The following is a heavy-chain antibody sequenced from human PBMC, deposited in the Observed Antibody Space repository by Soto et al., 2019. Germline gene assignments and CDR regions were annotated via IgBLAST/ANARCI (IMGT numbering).Heavy chain of an antibody. D-gene: IGHD2-15*01. CDR1: GFTLSSYA. V-gene: IGHV3-23*01. CDR3: AKRVVVAATFWFDP. CDR2: ISGSGGST. Sequence: GGSLRLSCAASGFTLSSYAMSWVRQAPGKGLEWVSAISGSGGSTYYADSVRGRFTISRDNSKNTLYLQMNSLRAEDTAVYYCAKRVVVAATFWFDPWGQGTLVTVSS. J-gene: IGHJ5*02.